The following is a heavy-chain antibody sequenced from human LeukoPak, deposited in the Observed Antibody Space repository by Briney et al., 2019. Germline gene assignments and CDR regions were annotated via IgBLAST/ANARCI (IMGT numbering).Heavy chain of an antibody. V-gene: IGHV3-33*01. J-gene: IGHJ6*02. CDR1: GFTFSSYG. CDR2: IWYDGSNK. Sequence: GRSLRLSCAASGFTFSSYGMHWVRQAPGKGLEWVAVIWYDGSNKYYADSVKGRFTISRDNSKNTLYLQMNSLRAEDTAVYYCARDRPLVVVPAAMRNYYYYGMDVWGQGTTVTVSS. CDR3: ARDRPLVVVPAAMRNYYYYGMDV. D-gene: IGHD2-2*01.